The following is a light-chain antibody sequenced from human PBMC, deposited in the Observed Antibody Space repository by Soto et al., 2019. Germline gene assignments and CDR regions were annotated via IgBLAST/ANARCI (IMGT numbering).Light chain of an antibody. Sequence: EVVMTQSPGTLSVSPGGRATLSCRASQSLTTNLAWYQQKPGQAPRLLIHDASTRATGTPARFSGSGSGTEFTLTISSLQSEDFAVYYCQQRSSWPPTFGGGTKVDIK. J-gene: IGKJ4*01. CDR3: QQRSSWPPT. V-gene: IGKV3-15*01. CDR2: DAS. CDR1: QSLTTN.